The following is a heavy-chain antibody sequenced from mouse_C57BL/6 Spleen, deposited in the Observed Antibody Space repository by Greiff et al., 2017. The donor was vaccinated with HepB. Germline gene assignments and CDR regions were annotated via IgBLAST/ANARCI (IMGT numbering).Heavy chain of an antibody. D-gene: IGHD1-1*01. CDR3: ARKGDYYGSSDWYFDV. Sequence: VKLVESGPGLVQPSQSLSITCTVSGFSLTSYGVHWVRQSPGKGLEWLGVIWSGGSTDYNAAFISRLSISKDNSKSQVFFKMNSLQADDTAIYYCARKGDYYGSSDWYFDVWGTGTTVTVSS. CDR2: IWSGGST. CDR1: GFSLTSYG. V-gene: IGHV2-2*01. J-gene: IGHJ1*03.